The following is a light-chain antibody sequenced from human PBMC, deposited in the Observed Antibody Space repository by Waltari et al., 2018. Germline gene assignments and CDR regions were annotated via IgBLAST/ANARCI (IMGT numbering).Light chain of an antibody. J-gene: IGKJ2*01. V-gene: IGKV1-5*01. CDR2: DAS. CDR1: QSISSW. CDR3: QQYNSYSPYT. Sequence: DIQMTQSPSTLSASVGDRFTITCRASQSISSWLAWYQQKPGKAPKLLIFDASSLESGVPSRFSGSGSGTEFTLTISSLQPDDFATYYCQQYNSYSPYTFAQGTKLEIK.